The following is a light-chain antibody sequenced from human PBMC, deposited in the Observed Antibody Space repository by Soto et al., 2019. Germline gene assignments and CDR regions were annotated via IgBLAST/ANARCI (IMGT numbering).Light chain of an antibody. V-gene: IGLV2-14*01. CDR3: SSYTSSYTYV. CDR1: SGDVGGYNY. CDR2: DVS. J-gene: IGLJ1*01. Sequence: QSVLTQPASVSGSPRQSITISCTGTSGDVGGYNYVSWYQQHPGKVPKLMIYDVSNRPSGVSNRFSGSKSGNTASLTISGLQAEDEADYYCSSYTSSYTYVFGTGTKLTVL.